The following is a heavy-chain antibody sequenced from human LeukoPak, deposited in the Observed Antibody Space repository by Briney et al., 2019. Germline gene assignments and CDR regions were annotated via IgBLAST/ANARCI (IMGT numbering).Heavy chain of an antibody. CDR3: AGYYYGTENYHNHPNFDY. J-gene: IGHJ4*02. CDR1: GGSFSTYY. Sequence: SETLSLTCAVYGGSFSTYYWSWIRQPPGKGLEWIGEINHSGNTTYNPSLESRVTISIDTSKNQFSLKLSSVTAADTAVYYCAGYYYGTENYHNHPNFDYWGQGTLVTVSS. D-gene: IGHD3-10*01. V-gene: IGHV4-34*01. CDR2: INHSGNT.